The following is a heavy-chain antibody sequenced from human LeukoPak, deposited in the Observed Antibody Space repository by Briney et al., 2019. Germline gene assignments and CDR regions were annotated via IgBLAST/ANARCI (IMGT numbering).Heavy chain of an antibody. CDR3: AREGGDYDLDERLGYFDY. CDR1: GVTFSSYT. V-gene: IGHV1-69*04. D-gene: IGHD4-17*01. J-gene: IGHJ4*02. CDR2: IIPIVGLA. Sequence: GSSVKVSCKASGVTFSSYTISWVRQAPGQGLEWMGSIIPIVGLANHAQKLQGRVTITADKSTSTDYMELNSLRAEDTAVYYCAREGGDYDLDERLGYFDYWGQGTLVTVSS.